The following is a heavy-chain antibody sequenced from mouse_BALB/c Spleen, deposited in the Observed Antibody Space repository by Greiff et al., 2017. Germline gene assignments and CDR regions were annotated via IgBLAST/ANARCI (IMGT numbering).Heavy chain of an antibody. CDR1: GYSITSGYY. Sequence: DVQLQESGPGLVKPSQSLSLTCSVTGYSITSGYYWNWIRQFPGNKLEWMGYISYDGSNNYNPSLKNRISITRDTSKNQFFLKLNSVTTEDTATYYCARDYYGYVTWFAYWGQGTLVTVSA. D-gene: IGHD1-2*01. J-gene: IGHJ3*01. V-gene: IGHV3-6*02. CDR3: ARDYYGYVTWFAY. CDR2: ISYDGSN.